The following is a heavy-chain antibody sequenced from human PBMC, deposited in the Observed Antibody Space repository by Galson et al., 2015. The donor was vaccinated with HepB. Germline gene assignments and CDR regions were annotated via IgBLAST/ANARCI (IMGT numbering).Heavy chain of an antibody. D-gene: IGHD2-2*01. Sequence: SVKVSCKASGGTFSSYAISWVRQAPGQGLEWMGGIIPIFGTANYAQKFQGRVTITADESTSTAYMELSSLRSEDTAVYYCARDRGVVVPAADYYYYGMDVWGQGTTVTVSS. V-gene: IGHV1-69*13. J-gene: IGHJ6*02. CDR1: GGTFSSYA. CDR2: IIPIFGTA. CDR3: ARDRGVVVPAADYYYYGMDV.